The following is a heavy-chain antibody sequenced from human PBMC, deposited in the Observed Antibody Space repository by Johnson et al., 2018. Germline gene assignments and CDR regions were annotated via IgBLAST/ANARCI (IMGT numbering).Heavy chain of an antibody. CDR1: GGSISSYF. D-gene: IGHD2-8*01. CDR3: SGFYCTNGVCPYYYYSGMDV. CDR2: IYYSGNT. J-gene: IGHJ6*02. V-gene: IGHV4-59*03. Sequence: QVQLQESGPGLVKPSETLSLTCNVSGGSISSYFWSWIRQPPGKGLEWIGYIYYSGNTKYNPSLQRRVTMSVDTSKNQFSLRLSSVTAVDTAVYYWSGFYCTNGVCPYYYYSGMDVWGQGTTVTVSS.